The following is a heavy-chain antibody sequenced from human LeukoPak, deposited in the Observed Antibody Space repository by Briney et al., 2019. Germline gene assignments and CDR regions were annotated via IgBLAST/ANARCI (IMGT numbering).Heavy chain of an antibody. Sequence: GGSLRLSCAVSGFTFSSYAMSWVRQAPGKGLEWVSGISGSGGSTYYADSVKGRFTISRDDSKNTLYLQINSLRAEDTAVYYCANRGYSGYPFDYWGQGTLVTVSS. J-gene: IGHJ4*02. CDR1: GFTFSSYA. CDR3: ANRGYSGYPFDY. CDR2: ISGSGGST. V-gene: IGHV3-23*01. D-gene: IGHD5-12*01.